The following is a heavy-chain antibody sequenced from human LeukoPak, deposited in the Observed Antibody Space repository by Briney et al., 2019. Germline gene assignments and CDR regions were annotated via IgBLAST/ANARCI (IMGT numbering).Heavy chain of an antibody. D-gene: IGHD6-13*01. Sequence: SETLSPTCTVSGASITSYYWSWIRQPAGKGLEWIGRIYISGSTNYNPSLKSRVTMSVDTSKNQFSLKLSSVTAADTAVYYCARDLEQQLGDFWFDPWGQGTLVTVSS. CDR2: IYISGST. CDR1: GASITSYY. CDR3: ARDLEQQLGDFWFDP. V-gene: IGHV4-4*07. J-gene: IGHJ5*02.